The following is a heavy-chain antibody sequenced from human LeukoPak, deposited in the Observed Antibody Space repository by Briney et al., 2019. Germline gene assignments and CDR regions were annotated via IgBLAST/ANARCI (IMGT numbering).Heavy chain of an antibody. CDR2: ISSSGSTI. J-gene: IGHJ6*04. CDR3: AELGITMIGGV. V-gene: IGHV3-48*03. CDR1: GFIFSYYE. Sequence: GGTLRLSCTTSGFIFSYYEMNWVRQAPGTGLEAVSYISSSGSTIHYADSVKGRFTISRDTAKNSLYLQMNSLRAEDTAVYYCAELGITMIGGVWGKGTTVTISS. D-gene: IGHD3-10*02.